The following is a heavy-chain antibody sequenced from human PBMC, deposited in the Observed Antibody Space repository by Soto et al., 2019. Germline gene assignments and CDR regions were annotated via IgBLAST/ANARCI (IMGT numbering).Heavy chain of an antibody. Sequence: EVQLVESGGGLVQPGGSLRLSCAASGFTFRTYWMSWVRRTPGKGLEWVANIKQDGTEKYYVDSVRGRLTVSRDNAKSSLYLQLNSLRVEDKAVYYCTTSPNRDSERVFVWGQGTAGTVS. D-gene: IGHD1-26*01. CDR2: IKQDGTEK. CDR1: GFTFRTYW. V-gene: IGHV3-7*01. CDR3: TTSPNRDSERVFV. J-gene: IGHJ6*02.